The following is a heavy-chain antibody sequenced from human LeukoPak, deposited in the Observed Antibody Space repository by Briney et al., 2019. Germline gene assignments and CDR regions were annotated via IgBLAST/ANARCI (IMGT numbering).Heavy chain of an antibody. CDR3: ARGFNPLVYYYDSSGYYRTGYYSDY. J-gene: IGHJ4*02. Sequence: PSETPSLTCTVSGGSISSGGYYWSWIRQHPGKGLEWIGYIYYSGSTYYNPSLKSRVTISVDTSKNQFSLKLSSVTAADTAVYYCARGFNPLVYYYDSSGYYRTGYYSDYWGQGTLVTVSS. D-gene: IGHD3-22*01. CDR2: IYYSGST. V-gene: IGHV4-31*03. CDR1: GGSISSGGYY.